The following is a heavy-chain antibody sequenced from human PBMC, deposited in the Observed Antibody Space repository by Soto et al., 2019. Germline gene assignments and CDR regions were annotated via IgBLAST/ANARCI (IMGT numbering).Heavy chain of an antibody. CDR3: ARSGVDGSSSWYFDY. CDR2: IIPIFGTA. Sequence: ASVKVSCKASGGTFSSYAISWVRQAPGQGLEWMGGIIPIFGTANYAQKFQGRVTITADESTSTAYMELSSLRSEDTAVYYCARSGVDGSSSWYFDYWGQGTLVTVSS. J-gene: IGHJ4*02. D-gene: IGHD6-13*01. V-gene: IGHV1-69*13. CDR1: GGTFSSYA.